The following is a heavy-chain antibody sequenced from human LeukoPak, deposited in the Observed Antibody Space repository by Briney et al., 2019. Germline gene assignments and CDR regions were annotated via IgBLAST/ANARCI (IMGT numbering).Heavy chain of an antibody. CDR2: IYSGGST. J-gene: IGHJ6*02. CDR1: GFTVSSNY. D-gene: IGHD3-3*01. CDR3: ARAPPGGFYDFWSGYSWPLMDV. Sequence: GGSLRLSCAASGFTVSSNYMSWVRQAPGKGLEWVSVIYSGGSTYYADPVKGRFTISRDNSKNTLYLQMNSLRAEDTAVYYCARAPPGGFYDFWSGYSWPLMDVWGQGTTVTVSS. V-gene: IGHV3-66*02.